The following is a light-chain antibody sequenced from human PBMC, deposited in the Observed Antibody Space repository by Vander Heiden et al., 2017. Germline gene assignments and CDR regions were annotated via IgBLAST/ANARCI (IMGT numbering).Light chain of an antibody. Sequence: IVMAQSPDSLVVSLGERATINCKSSQSVLLSSNNKNYLAWYQQKPGQPPKLLIYWASTRQSGVPDRFSGSGSGTDFTLTISSLQAEDVAVYYCQQYYDSPLTFGGGTKVEIK. CDR3: QQYYDSPLT. V-gene: IGKV4-1*01. J-gene: IGKJ4*01. CDR1: QSVLLSSNNKNY. CDR2: WAS.